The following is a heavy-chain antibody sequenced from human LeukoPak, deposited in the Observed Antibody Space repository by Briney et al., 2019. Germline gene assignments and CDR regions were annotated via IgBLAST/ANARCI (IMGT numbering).Heavy chain of an antibody. J-gene: IGHJ4*02. Sequence: ASVKVSCKASGYTFTSYDINWVRQATGQELEWMGWMNPHSDNTAYAQKFQGRVTMTKNTSISTAYMELSSLRSEDTAVYYCARGFIPYYYDSSGYFHGDYWGQGTLVTVSS. D-gene: IGHD3-22*01. CDR3: ARGFIPYYYDSSGYFHGDY. V-gene: IGHV1-8*01. CDR2: MNPHSDNT. CDR1: GYTFTSYD.